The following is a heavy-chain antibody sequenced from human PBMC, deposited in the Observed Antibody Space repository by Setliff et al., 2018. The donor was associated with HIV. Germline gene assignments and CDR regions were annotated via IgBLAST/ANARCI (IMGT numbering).Heavy chain of an antibody. CDR2: ISSDSSTI. D-gene: IGHD5-18*01. CDR1: GFTFSTYT. Sequence: GGSLRLSCAASGFTFSTYTMNWVRQAPGKGLEWVSYISSDSSTIYYADSVKGRFTISRDNAENSLYLQMNSLRAEDTAVYYCARDYGGYNYGFPDFDYWGQGTLVTV. CDR3: ARDYGGYNYGFPDFDY. V-gene: IGHV3-48*01. J-gene: IGHJ4*02.